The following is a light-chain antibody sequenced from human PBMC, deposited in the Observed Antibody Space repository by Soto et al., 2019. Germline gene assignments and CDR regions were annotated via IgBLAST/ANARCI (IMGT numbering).Light chain of an antibody. V-gene: IGLV2-14*01. CDR2: DVS. CDR1: SSDVGGYNY. CDR3: SSYTSSSTLV. Sequence: QSALTQPASVSGSPGQSITISCTGTSSDVGGYNYVSWYQQHPGKAPKLMIYDVSNRPSGVSNRFSGSKSGNTASLTISGLQAEDEAHYYCSSYTSSSTLVFGGVTKLTV. J-gene: IGLJ3*02.